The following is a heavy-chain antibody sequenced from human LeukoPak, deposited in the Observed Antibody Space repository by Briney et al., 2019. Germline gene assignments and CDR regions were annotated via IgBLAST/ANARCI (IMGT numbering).Heavy chain of an antibody. J-gene: IGHJ5*02. V-gene: IGHV4-34*01. D-gene: IGHD6-19*01. CDR1: GGSFSGYY. CDR2: INHSGST. CDR3: ARDAEWLGWFDP. Sequence: SETLSLTCAVYGGSFSGYYWSWIRQPPGKGLEWIGEINHSGSTNYNPSLKSRVTISVDTSKNQFSLKLSSVTAADTAVYYCARDAEWLGWFDPWGQGTLVTVSS.